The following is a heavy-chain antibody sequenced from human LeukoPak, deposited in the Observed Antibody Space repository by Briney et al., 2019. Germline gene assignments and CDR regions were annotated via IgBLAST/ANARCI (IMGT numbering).Heavy chain of an antibody. Sequence: SETLSLTCTVSGVSISTYYWTLIRQPPGKGLEWIGNIDNSGNTKYNPSLNSRVTISVDTSKNHFSLKLSSVTAADTAVYYCARWYYDSSGYRYFDYWGQGTLVIVSS. CDR3: ARWYYDSSGYRYFDY. V-gene: IGHV4-59*12. D-gene: IGHD3-22*01. CDR1: GVSISTYY. CDR2: IDNSGNT. J-gene: IGHJ4*02.